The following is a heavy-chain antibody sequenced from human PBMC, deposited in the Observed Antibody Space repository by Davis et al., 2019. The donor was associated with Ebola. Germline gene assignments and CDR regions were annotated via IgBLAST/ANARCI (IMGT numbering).Heavy chain of an antibody. CDR2: ISYDGSNK. CDR3: ARDRYYYGSGSYFYFDY. CDR1: GFTFGSYA. Sequence: SCAASGFTFGSYAMHWVRQAPGKGLEWVAVISYDGSNKYYADSVKGRFTISRDNSKNTLYLQMNSLRAEDTAVYYCARDRYYYGSGSYFYFDYWGQGTLVTVSS. V-gene: IGHV3-30-3*01. J-gene: IGHJ4*02. D-gene: IGHD3-10*01.